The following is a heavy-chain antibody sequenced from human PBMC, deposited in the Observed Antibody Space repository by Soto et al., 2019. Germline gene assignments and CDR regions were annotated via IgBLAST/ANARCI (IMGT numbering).Heavy chain of an antibody. D-gene: IGHD3-3*01. CDR2: ISYDGSNK. J-gene: IGHJ4*02. CDR3: ARDKTTYDFWSGYVREDY. CDR1: GFTFSSYA. V-gene: IGHV3-30-3*01. Sequence: QVQLVESGGGVVQPGRSLRLSCAASGFTFSSYAMHWVRQAPGKGLEWVAVISYDGSNKYYADSVKGRFTISRDNSKNTLYLQMNSLRAEDTAVYYCARDKTTYDFWSGYVREDYWGQGTLVTVSS.